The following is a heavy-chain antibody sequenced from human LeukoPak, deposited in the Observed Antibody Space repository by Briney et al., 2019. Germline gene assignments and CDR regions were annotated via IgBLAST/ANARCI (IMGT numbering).Heavy chain of an antibody. J-gene: IGHJ5*02. CDR2: INSDGINT. Sequence: GGSLRLSCAASGFTFSNYWMHWVRQAPGKGLVWVSRINSDGINTSYADSVKGRFTISRDNAKNTLNLQMNSLRAEDTAVYYCARDLGQYYDTSDNRFDPWGQGTLVTVSS. D-gene: IGHD3-22*01. CDR1: GFTFSNYW. V-gene: IGHV3-74*01. CDR3: ARDLGQYYDTSDNRFDP.